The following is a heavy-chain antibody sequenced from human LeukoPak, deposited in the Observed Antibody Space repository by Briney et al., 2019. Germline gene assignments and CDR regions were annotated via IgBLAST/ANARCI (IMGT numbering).Heavy chain of an antibody. Sequence: SETLSLTCAVYGGSFSGYYWSWIRQPPGKGLEWIGEINHSGSTNYNPSLKSRVTISVDTSKNQFSLKLSSVTAADTAVYYCARVAYGDYYFDYWGQGTLVTVSS. V-gene: IGHV4-34*01. CDR3: ARVAYGDYYFDY. J-gene: IGHJ4*02. CDR2: INHSGST. CDR1: GGSFSGYY. D-gene: IGHD4-17*01.